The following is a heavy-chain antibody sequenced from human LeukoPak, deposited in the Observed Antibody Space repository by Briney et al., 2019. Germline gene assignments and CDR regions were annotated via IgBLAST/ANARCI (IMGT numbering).Heavy chain of an antibody. CDR1: GGSISSYY. J-gene: IGHJ4*02. CDR2: IYYSGST. V-gene: IGHV4-59*08. CDR3: ARYLRVGATDYFDH. D-gene: IGHD1-26*01. Sequence: SETLSLTCTVSGGSISSYYWSWIRQPPGKGLEWIGYIYYSGSTNYNPSLKSRVTISVDTSKNQFSLKLSSVTAADTAVYYCARYLRVGATDYFDHWGQGTLVTVSS.